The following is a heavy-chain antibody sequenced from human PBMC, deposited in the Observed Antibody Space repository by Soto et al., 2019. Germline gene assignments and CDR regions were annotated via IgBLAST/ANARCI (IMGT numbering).Heavy chain of an antibody. J-gene: IGHJ4*02. CDR1: GFTFSSYG. D-gene: IGHD6-19*01. CDR3: ARSGYSSGWYLYYFDY. V-gene: IGHV3-33*01. Sequence: GGSLRLSCAASGFTFSSYGMHWVRQAPGKGLEWVAVIWYDGSNKYYADSVKGRFTISRDNSKNTLYLQMNSLRAEDTAVYYCARSGYSSGWYLYYFDYWGQGTLVTAPQ. CDR2: IWYDGSNK.